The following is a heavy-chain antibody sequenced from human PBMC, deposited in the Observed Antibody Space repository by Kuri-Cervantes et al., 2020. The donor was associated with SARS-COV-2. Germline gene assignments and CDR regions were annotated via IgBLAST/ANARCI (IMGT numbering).Heavy chain of an antibody. Sequence: GESLKISCTASGFTFGDYAMSWVRQAPGKGLEWVGFIRGKAYGGTTEYAASVKGRFTISRDDSKSIAYLQMNSLKTEDTAVYYCTGPTYSSSWYSSDWGKYWGQGTLVTVSS. J-gene: IGHJ4*02. CDR3: TGPTYSSSWYSSDWGKY. D-gene: IGHD6-13*01. CDR1: GFTFGDYA. V-gene: IGHV3-49*04. CDR2: IRGKAYGGTT.